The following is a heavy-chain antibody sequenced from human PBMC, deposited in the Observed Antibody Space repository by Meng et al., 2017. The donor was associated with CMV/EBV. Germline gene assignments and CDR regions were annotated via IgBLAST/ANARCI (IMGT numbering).Heavy chain of an antibody. V-gene: IGHV4-4*02. J-gene: IGHJ6*02. D-gene: IGHD1-7*01. Sequence: SETLSLTCAVSGGSISSSNWWSWVRQPPGKGLEWIGEIYHSGSTNYNPSLKSRVTISVDTSKNQFSLKLSSVTAADTAVYYCARASITGTTYYYYYGMDVWGQGTTVTVSS. CDR2: IYHSGST. CDR3: ARASITGTTYYYYYGMDV. CDR1: GGSISSSNW.